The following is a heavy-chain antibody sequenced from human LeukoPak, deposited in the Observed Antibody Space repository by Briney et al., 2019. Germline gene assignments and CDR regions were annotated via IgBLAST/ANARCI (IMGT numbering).Heavy chain of an antibody. J-gene: IGHJ5*02. CDR2: IYADGAT. CDR3: ARDRAGTKAWVEFDP. V-gene: IGHV3-66*02. Sequence: GGALRLSCAASGITRSQNYISWVRQAPGGGLGWGSLIYADGATHYADSVKGRFTISRDNSKNTVYLEMNSLRPEDTAVYYCARDRAGTKAWVEFDPWGQGTLVTVSS. D-gene: IGHD3-10*01. CDR1: GITRSQNY.